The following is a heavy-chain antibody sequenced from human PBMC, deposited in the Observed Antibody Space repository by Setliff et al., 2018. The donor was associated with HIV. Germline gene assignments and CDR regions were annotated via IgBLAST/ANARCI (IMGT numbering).Heavy chain of an antibody. J-gene: IGHJ3*02. V-gene: IGHV3-23*01. CDR1: GFTFSSHA. CDR2: INPSGGST. Sequence: GGSLRLSCAASGFTFSSHAMSWVRQAPGRGLEWVSTINPSGGSTYYANSVKGRFTISRDNSKNTLYLQMISLRAEDTAVYYCAKGRYGGYDWGTLDIWGQGTMVTVSS. D-gene: IGHD5-12*01. CDR3: AKGRYGGYDWGTLDI.